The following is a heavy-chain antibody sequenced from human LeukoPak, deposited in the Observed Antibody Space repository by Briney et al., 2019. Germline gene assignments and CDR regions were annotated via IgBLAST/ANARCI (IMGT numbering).Heavy chain of an antibody. CDR1: GGSIDTYY. D-gene: IGHD3-3*01. J-gene: IGHJ4*02. CDR2: IYYSGST. Sequence: SETLSLTCTVSGGSIDTYYWNWIRQPPGKGLEWIGYIYYSGSTNHNPSLKSRVTISVDTSKNQFSLKLSSVTAADTAVYYCARASYDLDYWGQGTLVTVSS. CDR3: ARASYDLDY. V-gene: IGHV4-59*01.